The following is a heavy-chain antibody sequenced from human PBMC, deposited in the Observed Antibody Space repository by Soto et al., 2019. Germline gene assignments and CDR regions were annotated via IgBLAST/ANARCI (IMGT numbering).Heavy chain of an antibody. Sequence: SQTLSLTCAISGDSVSSTSAAWNWIRQSPSRGLEWLGRTYYRSKWYNDYAVSVKSRITINPETSRNQFALQLNSLTPEDTAVYYCARDLPEKRNWFDPWGQGTLVTVSS. CDR3: ARDLPEKRNWFDP. CDR1: GDSVSSTSAA. V-gene: IGHV6-1*01. CDR2: TYYRSKWYN. J-gene: IGHJ5*02.